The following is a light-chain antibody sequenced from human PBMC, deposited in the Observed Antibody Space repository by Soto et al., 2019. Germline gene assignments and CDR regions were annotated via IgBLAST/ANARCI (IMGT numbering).Light chain of an antibody. CDR1: QSISSH. CDR3: QQSYSSPRT. Sequence: DIQMTQSPSPLSASVGDRVTITCRASQSISSHLNWYQQKPGKAPNLLIYAASSLQSGVPSRFSGSGYGTDFTLTITSLQSEDFAIYYCQQSYSSPRTFGQGTKVDIK. CDR2: AAS. J-gene: IGKJ1*01. V-gene: IGKV1-39*01.